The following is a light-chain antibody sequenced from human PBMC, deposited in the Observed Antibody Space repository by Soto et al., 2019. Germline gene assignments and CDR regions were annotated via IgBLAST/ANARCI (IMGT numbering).Light chain of an antibody. CDR1: QSIRSS. J-gene: IGKJ2*01. CDR3: QHHESYPYS. CDR2: DAS. V-gene: IGKV1-5*01. Sequence: IQMTQSPSTVSASVGDRVTITCRASQSIRSSLAWYQQQPGKAPKVLIYDASSLDSGVPSRFSGSGEGTEFTLTVSSLQPGVFATYSCQHHESYPYSFGQGTKVEIK.